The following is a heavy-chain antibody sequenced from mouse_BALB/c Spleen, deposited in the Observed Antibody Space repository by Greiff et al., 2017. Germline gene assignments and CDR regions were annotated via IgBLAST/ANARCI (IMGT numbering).Heavy chain of an antibody. CDR1: GFTFSDYY. D-gene: IGHD1-1*02. CDR2: ISDGGSYT. J-gene: IGHJ1*01. Sequence: EVKVEESGGGLVKPGGSLKLSCAASGFTFSDYYMYWVRQTPEKRLEWVATISDGGSYTYYPDSVKGRFTISRDNAKNNLYLQMSSLKSEDTAMYYCARGGGYWYFDVWGAGTTVTVSS. V-gene: IGHV5-4*02. CDR3: ARGGGYWYFDV.